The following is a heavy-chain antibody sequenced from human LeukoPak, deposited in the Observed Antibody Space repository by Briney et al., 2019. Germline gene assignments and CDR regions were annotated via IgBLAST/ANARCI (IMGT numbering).Heavy chain of an antibody. V-gene: IGHV3-30*04. J-gene: IGHJ4*02. Sequence: PGGSLRLSCAASGFTFSSYAMHWVRQAPGKGLEWVAVISYDGSNKYYADSVKGRFTISRDNSKNTLYLQMNSLRAEDTAVYYCARLRERGYSYGEVDYWGQGTLVTVSS. D-gene: IGHD5-18*01. CDR2: ISYDGSNK. CDR1: GFTFSSYA. CDR3: ARLRERGYSYGEVDY.